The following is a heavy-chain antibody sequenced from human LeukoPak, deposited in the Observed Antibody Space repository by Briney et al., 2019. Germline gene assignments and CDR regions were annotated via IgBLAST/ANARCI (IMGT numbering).Heavy chain of an antibody. D-gene: IGHD3-10*01. Sequence: SETLSLTCTVSGGSISSGGYYWSWIRQHPGKGLEWIEYIYYSGSTYYNPSLKSRVTISVDTSKNQFSLKLSSVTAADTAVYYCARDRVVRGVFYSDGMDVWGQGTTVTVSS. J-gene: IGHJ6*02. V-gene: IGHV4-31*03. CDR3: ARDRVVRGVFYSDGMDV. CDR2: IYYSGST. CDR1: GGSISSGGYY.